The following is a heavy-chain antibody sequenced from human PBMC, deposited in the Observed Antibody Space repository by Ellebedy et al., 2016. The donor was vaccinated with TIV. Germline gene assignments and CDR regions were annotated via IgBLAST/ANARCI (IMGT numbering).Heavy chain of an antibody. CDR1: GYTFTSYY. D-gene: IGHD6-6*01. J-gene: IGHJ6*02. CDR2: INPSGGST. CDR3: ARDLRDSSPSRYYYGMDV. V-gene: IGHV1-46*01. Sequence: ASVKVSCKASGYTFTSYYMHWVRQAPGQGLEWMGIINPSGGSTSYGQKFQGRVTMTRDTSTSTVYMELSSLRSEDTAVYYCARDLRDSSPSRYYYGMDVWGQGTTVTVSS.